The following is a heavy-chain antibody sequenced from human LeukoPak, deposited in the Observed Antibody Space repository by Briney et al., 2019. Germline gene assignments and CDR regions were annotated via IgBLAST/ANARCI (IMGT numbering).Heavy chain of an antibody. Sequence: GASVKVSCKASGYTFTSYYMHWVRQAPGQGLEWMGGIIPIFGTANYAQKFQGRVTITADESTSTAYMELSSLRSEDTAVYYCASPCSGGSCYEGYFDYWGQGTLVTVSS. CDR1: GYTFTSYY. V-gene: IGHV1-69*13. D-gene: IGHD2-15*01. CDR2: IIPIFGTA. J-gene: IGHJ4*02. CDR3: ASPCSGGSCYEGYFDY.